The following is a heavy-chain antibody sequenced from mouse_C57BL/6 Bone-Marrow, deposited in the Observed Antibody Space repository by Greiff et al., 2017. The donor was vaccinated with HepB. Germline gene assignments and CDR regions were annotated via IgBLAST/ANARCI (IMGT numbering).Heavy chain of an antibody. D-gene: IGHD2-3*01. Sequence: VKLVESGAELVKPGASVKLSCKASGYTFTSYWMHWVKQRPGRGLEWIGRIDPNSGGTKYNEKFKSKATLTVDKPSSTASMQLSSLTSEDSAVYYCAREGDDGYYLYFDYWGQGTTLTVSS. CDR2: IDPNSGGT. V-gene: IGHV1-72*01. CDR3: AREGDDGYYLYFDY. J-gene: IGHJ2*01. CDR1: GYTFTSYW.